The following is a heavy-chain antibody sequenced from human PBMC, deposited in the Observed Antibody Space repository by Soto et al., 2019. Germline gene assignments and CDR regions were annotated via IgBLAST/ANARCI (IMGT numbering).Heavy chain of an antibody. V-gene: IGHV4-30-4*01. D-gene: IGHD3-9*01. CDR3: ARDILYRLDY. J-gene: IGHJ4*02. CDR2: IYYSGSA. CDR1: DGSISRGDYY. Sequence: SVKCSVADGSISRGDYYRSRISQPPGKGLEWIGYIYYSGSAYYNPSLKSRVTISVDTSKNQFSLKLSSVTAADTAVYYCARDILYRLDYWGQGILVTVSS.